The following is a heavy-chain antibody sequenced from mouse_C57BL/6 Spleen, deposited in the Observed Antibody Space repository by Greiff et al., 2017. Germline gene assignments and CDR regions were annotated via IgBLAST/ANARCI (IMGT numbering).Heavy chain of an antibody. D-gene: IGHD4-1*02. J-gene: IGHJ1*03. CDR2: IYPGDGDT. Sequence: VKLQESGPELVKPGASVKISCKASGYAFSSSWMNWVKQRPGKGLEWIGRIYPGDGDTNYNGKFKGKATLTADKSSSTAYMQLSSLTSEDSAVYFCARWSTGTGYFDVWGTGTTVTVSS. CDR3: ARWSTGTGYFDV. V-gene: IGHV1-82*01. CDR1: GYAFSSSW.